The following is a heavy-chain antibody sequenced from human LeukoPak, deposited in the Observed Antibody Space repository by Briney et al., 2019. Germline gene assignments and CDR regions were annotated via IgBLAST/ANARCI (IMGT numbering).Heavy chain of an antibody. CDR3: AREGIRNNWFDP. Sequence: ASVKVSCKASKYTFTNYDINWVRQAPGQGLEWMGWINPNSGGTNYAQKFQGWVTMTRDTSISTAYMELSRLRSDDTAVYYCAREGIRNNWFDPWGQGTLVTVSS. V-gene: IGHV1-2*04. CDR2: INPNSGGT. CDR1: KYTFTNYD. J-gene: IGHJ5*02. D-gene: IGHD6-13*01.